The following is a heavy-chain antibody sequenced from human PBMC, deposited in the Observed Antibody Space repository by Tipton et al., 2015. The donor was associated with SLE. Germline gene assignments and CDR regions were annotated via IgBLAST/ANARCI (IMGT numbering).Heavy chain of an antibody. D-gene: IGHD6-13*01. CDR3: ARQGYSSSWEVQGFDY. V-gene: IGHV5-51*01. J-gene: IGHJ4*02. CDR2: IYPADSDT. Sequence: QLVQPGAEVKKPGESLKISCKGSGYSFTSYWIGWVRQMPGKGLEWMGIIYPADSDTRNSPSYQGQVTLSAGKSISTAYLQWSSLKASDTAMYYCARQGYSSSWEVQGFDYWGQGTLVAVSS. CDR1: GYSFTSYW.